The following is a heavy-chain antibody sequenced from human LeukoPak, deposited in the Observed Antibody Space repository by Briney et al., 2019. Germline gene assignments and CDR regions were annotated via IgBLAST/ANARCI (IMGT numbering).Heavy chain of an antibody. CDR3: ARAGDFGVAVCGDY. D-gene: IGHD3-10*01. V-gene: IGHV3-7*01. Sequence: GGSLRLSCAASGFTFSGFWMSWVRQAPGKGLEWVANINQDGSEKHYVDSVKGRFTISRDNAKNSLYLQMNSLRAEDTALYYCARAGDFGVAVCGDYWGQGTLVTVSS. J-gene: IGHJ4*02. CDR1: GFTFSGFW. CDR2: INQDGSEK.